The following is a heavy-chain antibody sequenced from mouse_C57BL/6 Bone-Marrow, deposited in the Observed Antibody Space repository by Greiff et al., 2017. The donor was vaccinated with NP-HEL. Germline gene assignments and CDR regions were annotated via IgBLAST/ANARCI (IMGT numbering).Heavy chain of an antibody. CDR1: GYSITSGYY. J-gene: IGHJ3*01. CDR2: ISYDGSN. V-gene: IGHV3-6*01. D-gene: IGHD1-1*01. Sequence: EVQLVESGPGLVKPSQSLSLTCSVSGYSITSGYYWNWIRQFPGNQLEWMGYISYDGSNNYNPSLKNRISITRDTSKNQFFLKLNSVTTEDTATYYCARGGITTVVAPFAYWGQGTLVTVSS. CDR3: ARGGITTVVAPFAY.